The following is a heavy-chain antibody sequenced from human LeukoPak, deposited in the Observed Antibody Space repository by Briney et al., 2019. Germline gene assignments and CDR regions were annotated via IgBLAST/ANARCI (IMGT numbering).Heavy chain of an antibody. V-gene: IGHV1-18*01. D-gene: IGHD3-9*01. Sequence: ASVKVSCKASGYTFPNYGISWVRQAPGQGLAWMGWISAYNGNTIYAQKLQGRVTMTTDTSTSTAYMELRSLRSDDTAVYYCARLYYAILTGYPYYFDFGGQGTLVTVSS. CDR1: GYTFPNYG. CDR3: ARLYYAILTGYPYYFDF. J-gene: IGHJ4*02. CDR2: ISAYNGNT.